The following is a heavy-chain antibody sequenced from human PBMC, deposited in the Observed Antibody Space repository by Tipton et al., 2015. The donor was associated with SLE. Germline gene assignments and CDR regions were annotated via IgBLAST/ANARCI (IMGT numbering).Heavy chain of an antibody. CDR3: ARVEGSGYRYWYFDL. D-gene: IGHD3-22*01. CDR1: GGSISSGHYY. Sequence: TLSLTCTVSGGSISSGHYYWSWIRQHPGKGLEWIGYIYSSGSTYYNPSLKSRINISVDTSKNQFSLQLSSVTAADTAVYYCARVEGSGYRYWYFDLWGHGTLVTVSS. V-gene: IGHV4-31*03. J-gene: IGHJ2*01. CDR2: IYSSGST.